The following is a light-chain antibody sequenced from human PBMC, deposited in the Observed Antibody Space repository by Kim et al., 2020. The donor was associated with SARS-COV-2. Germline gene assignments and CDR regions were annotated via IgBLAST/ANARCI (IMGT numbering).Light chain of an antibody. Sequence: GQSVPISCTVSSSDIGSYNRVSWYQQSPGTAPKLFIDEVTRRPSGVPDRFSGSKSGNSASLTISGLQAEDEATYYCSSFTTSSTLLFGGGTQLTVL. CDR3: SSFTTSSTLL. CDR2: EVT. CDR1: SSDIGSYNR. J-gene: IGLJ2*01. V-gene: IGLV2-18*02.